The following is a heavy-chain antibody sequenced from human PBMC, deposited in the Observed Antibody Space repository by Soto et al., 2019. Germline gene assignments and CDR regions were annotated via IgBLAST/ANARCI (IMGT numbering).Heavy chain of an antibody. J-gene: IGHJ6*03. CDR2: IYSGGST. CDR3: AMMVGEYYYYYYMDV. Sequence: EVQLVESGGGLVQPGGSLRLSCAASGFTVSSNYMSWVRQAPGNGLEWVSVIYSGGSTYYADSVKGRFTISRHNSKNTLYLQMNSLRAEDTAVYYCAMMVGEYYYYYYMDVWGKGTTVTVSS. CDR1: GFTVSSNY. V-gene: IGHV3-53*04. D-gene: IGHD2-15*01.